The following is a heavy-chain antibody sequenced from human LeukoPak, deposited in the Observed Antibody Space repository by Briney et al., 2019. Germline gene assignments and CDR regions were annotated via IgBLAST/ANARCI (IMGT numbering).Heavy chain of an antibody. J-gene: IGHJ3*02. Sequence: GGSLRLSCAASGFTVSSNYMSWVRQAPGKGLEWDSVIYSGGSTYYADSVKGRFTISRHNSKTTLYLQMNSLRAEDTAVYYCARLGWGANEANAFDIWGQGTMVTVSA. V-gene: IGHV3-53*04. CDR3: ARLGWGANEANAFDI. CDR1: GFTVSSNY. CDR2: IYSGGST. D-gene: IGHD3-16*01.